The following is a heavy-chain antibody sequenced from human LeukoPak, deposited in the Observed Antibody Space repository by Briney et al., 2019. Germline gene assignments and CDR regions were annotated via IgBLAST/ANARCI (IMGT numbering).Heavy chain of an antibody. J-gene: IGHJ5*02. V-gene: IGHV3-7*01. D-gene: IGHD3-16*01. CDR2: IKQDGSEK. CDR3: ARDAKSYDYVWGSLRGNWFDP. CDR1: GFTFSSYW. Sequence: GSLRLSCAASGFTFSSYWMSWVRQAPGKGLEWVANIKQDGSEKYYVDSAKGRFTISRDNAKNSLYLQMNSLRAEDTAVYYCARDAKSYDYVWGSLRGNWFDPWGQGTLVTVSS.